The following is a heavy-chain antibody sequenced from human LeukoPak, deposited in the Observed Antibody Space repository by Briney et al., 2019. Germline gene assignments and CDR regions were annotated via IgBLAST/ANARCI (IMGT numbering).Heavy chain of an antibody. D-gene: IGHD3-10*01. Sequence: ASVKVSCKASGYTFTDYYIHWVRQAPGQGLEWMGRIIPILGIANYAQKFQGRVTITADKSTSTAYMELSSLRSEDTAVYYCARDELLWFGELSRLSYFDYWGQGTLVTVSS. J-gene: IGHJ4*02. CDR1: GYTFTDYY. CDR2: IIPILGIA. V-gene: IGHV1-69*04. CDR3: ARDELLWFGELSRLSYFDY.